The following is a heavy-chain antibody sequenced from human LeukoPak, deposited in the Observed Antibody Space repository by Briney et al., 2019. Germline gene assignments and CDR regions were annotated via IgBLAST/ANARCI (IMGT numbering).Heavy chain of an antibody. V-gene: IGHV4-34*01. CDR3: ARGGYCSSTSCYAHWFDP. Sequence: EPSETLSLTCAVYGGSFSGYYWSWIRQPPGKGLEWIGEINHSGSTSYNPSLKSRVTISVDTSKNQFSLKLSSVTAADTAVYYCARGGYCSSTSCYAHWFDPWGQGTLVTVSS. CDR2: INHSGST. J-gene: IGHJ5*02. CDR1: GGSFSGYY. D-gene: IGHD2-2*01.